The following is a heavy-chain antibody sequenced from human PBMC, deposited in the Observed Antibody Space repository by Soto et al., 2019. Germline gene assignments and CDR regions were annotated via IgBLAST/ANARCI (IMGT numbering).Heavy chain of an antibody. V-gene: IGHV1-2*02. CDR2: INAYSGDT. Sequence: ASVKVSCKPSGFTFTDYYIHWVRQAPGQGLEWMGWINAYSGDTNYAQKLQGTVTMTTDTSTSTAYMELRSLKSDDTAVYYCARNDGYDFSMGYWGQGTLVTVSS. J-gene: IGHJ4*02. CDR3: ARNDGYDFSMGY. CDR1: GFTFTDYY. D-gene: IGHD3-3*01.